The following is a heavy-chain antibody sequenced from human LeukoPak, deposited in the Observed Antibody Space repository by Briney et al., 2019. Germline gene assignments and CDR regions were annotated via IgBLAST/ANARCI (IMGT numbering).Heavy chain of an antibody. CDR3: ARGPLNEYSSSSGYYYYGVDV. V-gene: IGHV3-21*01. CDR2: ISTSSSYM. CDR1: GFTFSSYG. D-gene: IGHD6-6*01. Sequence: KTGGSLRLSCAASGFTFSSYGMHWVRQAPGKGLEWVSSISTSSSYMYYVDSVKGRFTISRDNAKNSLYLQMNSLRAEDTAVYFCARGPLNEYSSSSGYYYYGVDVWGQGTTVTVSS. J-gene: IGHJ6*02.